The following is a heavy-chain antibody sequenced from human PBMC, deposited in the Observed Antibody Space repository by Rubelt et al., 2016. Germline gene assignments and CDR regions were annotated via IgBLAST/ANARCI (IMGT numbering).Heavy chain of an antibody. D-gene: IGHD6-6*01. CDR3: AREGPYSSSPFDY. Sequence: IYYADSVKGRFIISRDNAKNSLYLQMNSLRAEDTAVYYCAREGPYSSSPFDYWGQGTLVTVSS. CDR2: I. J-gene: IGHJ4*02. V-gene: IGHV3-48*01.